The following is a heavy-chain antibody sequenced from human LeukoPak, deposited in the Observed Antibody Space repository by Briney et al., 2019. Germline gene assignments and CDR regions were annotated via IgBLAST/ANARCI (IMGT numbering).Heavy chain of an antibody. CDR1: GYTFTAYY. CDR2: IKPDSGSS. Sequence: ASVKVSCKASGYTFTAYYIHWLRQAPGQGPEWMGWIKPDSGSSHYAQKFQGRVTMTRDTSSNSAYMDLTSLKSDDTALYYCARARVPIAVAGLYYFDYWGQGALVTVSS. V-gene: IGHV1-2*02. J-gene: IGHJ4*02. D-gene: IGHD6-19*01. CDR3: ARARVPIAVAGLYYFDY.